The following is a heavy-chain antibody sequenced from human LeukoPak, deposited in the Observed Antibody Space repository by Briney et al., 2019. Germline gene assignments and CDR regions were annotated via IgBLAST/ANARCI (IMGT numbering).Heavy chain of an antibody. D-gene: IGHD3-22*01. CDR2: IRYTAEGGPT. V-gene: IGHV3-15*01. J-gene: IGHJ4*02. Sequence: GGSLRLSCAASGFNFRNAWMNWVRQAPGKGLDWVGRIRYTAEGGPTHYSKAEEGRFIISRDDSKKMVYLQMHNVKIDDTAVYYCTTLTMIIGTHLDYWGQGALVTVSS. CDR1: GFNFRNAW. CDR3: TTLTMIIGTHLDY.